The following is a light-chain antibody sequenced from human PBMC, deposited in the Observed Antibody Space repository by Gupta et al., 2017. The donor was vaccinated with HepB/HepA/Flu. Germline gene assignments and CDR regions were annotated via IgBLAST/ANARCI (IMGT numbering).Light chain of an antibody. CDR2: GAS. J-gene: IGKJ5*01. CDR3: QQLHSYPIT. CDR1: QGISNY. Sequence: DIQLTQSPSFLSASVGDRVTITCRASQGISNYLAWYQQKPGKAPKFLINGASTLQSGVPLRFSGNGSGTQFTLTISSLQPEDFATYYCQQLHSYPITFGQGTQLEIK. V-gene: IGKV1-9*01.